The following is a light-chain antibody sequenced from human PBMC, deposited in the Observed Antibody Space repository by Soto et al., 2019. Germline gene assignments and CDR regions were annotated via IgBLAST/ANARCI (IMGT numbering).Light chain of an antibody. CDR2: DDT. CDR1: NIGSKS. CDR3: QVWDINTYHVV. V-gene: IGLV3-21*02. Sequence: SYELTQPPSVSVAPGQTARITCGGNNIGSKSVHWYQQRPGQAPVLVVHDDTDRAAGIPARFSGSKSGGTATLTISRVEAGDEADYYCQVWDINTYHVVFGGGTKVTVL. J-gene: IGLJ2*01.